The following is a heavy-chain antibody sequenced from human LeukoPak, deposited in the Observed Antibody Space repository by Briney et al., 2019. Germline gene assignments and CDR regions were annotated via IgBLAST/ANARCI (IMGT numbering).Heavy chain of an antibody. Sequence: SVKVSCKASGFTFTSSAMQWGRQARGQRLEWIGWIVVGSGNTNYAQKFQERVTITRDMSTSTAYMELSSLRSEDTVVYYCAAQSIAAAGMDYWGQGTLVTVSS. D-gene: IGHD6-13*01. CDR2: IVVGSGNT. CDR1: GFTFTSSA. CDR3: AAQSIAAAGMDY. V-gene: IGHV1-58*02. J-gene: IGHJ4*02.